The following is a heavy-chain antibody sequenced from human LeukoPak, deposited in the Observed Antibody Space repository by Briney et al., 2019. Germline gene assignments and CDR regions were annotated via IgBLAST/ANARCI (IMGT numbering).Heavy chain of an antibody. CDR3: ARGRAYYYDSSGLPFDP. Sequence: ASVKVSCKASGYTVTTNYIHWVRQAPGQGLEWMGWISAYNGNTNYAQKLQGRVTMTTDTSTSTAYMELRSLRSDDTAVYYCARGRAYYYDSSGLPFDPWGQGTLVTVSS. CDR2: ISAYNGNT. J-gene: IGHJ5*02. D-gene: IGHD3-22*01. CDR1: GYTVTTNY. V-gene: IGHV1-18*04.